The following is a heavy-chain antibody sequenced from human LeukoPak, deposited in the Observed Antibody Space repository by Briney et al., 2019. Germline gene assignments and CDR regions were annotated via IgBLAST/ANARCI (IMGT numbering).Heavy chain of an antibody. CDR2: IYHSGST. V-gene: IGHV4-38-2*01. D-gene: IGHD3-22*01. CDR3: AEGTMIVGYFDY. CDR1: GYSISSGHY. Sequence: SETLSLTCAVSGYSISSGHYWGWIRQPPGKGLEWIGSIYHSGSTYYNPSLKSRVTISVDTSKNQFSLKLSSVTAADTAVYYCAEGTMIVGYFDYWGQGTLVTVSS. J-gene: IGHJ4*02.